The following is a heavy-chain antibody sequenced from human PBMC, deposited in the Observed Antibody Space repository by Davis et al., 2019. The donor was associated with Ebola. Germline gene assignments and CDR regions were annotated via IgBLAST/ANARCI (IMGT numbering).Heavy chain of an antibody. CDR3: AKVQATVTHNLNFDY. D-gene: IGHD4-17*01. J-gene: IGHJ4*02. CDR2: LGTRADT. V-gene: IGHV3-53*01. CDR1: GFIVGDKY. Sequence: GESLKISCAASGFIVGDKYMSWVRQAPGKGLEWVSTLGTRADTYYADSVKGRFTISRDNSKNTLYLQMNSLRAEDTAVYYCAKVQATVTHNLNFDYWGQGTLVTVSS.